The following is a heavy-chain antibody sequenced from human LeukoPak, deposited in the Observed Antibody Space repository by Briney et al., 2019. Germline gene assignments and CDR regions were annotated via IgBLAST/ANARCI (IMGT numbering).Heavy chain of an antibody. CDR3: AKTRTTVTTLDY. Sequence: GGSLRLSCAASGFTFVNYAMTWVRQAPGKGLEWVSTMSGGAGGTFYADSVKGRFSISRDNSHYTLYLQMNSLRPEDTAVYYCAKTRTTVTTLDYWGQGTLVTLSS. CDR1: GFTFVNYA. CDR2: MSGGAGGT. V-gene: IGHV3-23*01. D-gene: IGHD4-17*01. J-gene: IGHJ4*02.